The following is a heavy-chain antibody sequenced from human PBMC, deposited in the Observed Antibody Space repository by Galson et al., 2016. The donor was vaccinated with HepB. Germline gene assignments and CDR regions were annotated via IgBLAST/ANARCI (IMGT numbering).Heavy chain of an antibody. CDR1: GYTFNTYN. CDR2: IKPSGGNT. D-gene: IGHD1-14*01. CDR3: ARELDHSFYFDY. Sequence: SVKVSCKASGYTFNTYNMHWVRQAPGQGLEWMGIIKPSGGNTIYAQKFQDRITMTRDTSTSTVYMELISLRSEDTAVYYCARELDHSFYFDYWGQATLLTVSS. J-gene: IGHJ4*02. V-gene: IGHV1-46*02.